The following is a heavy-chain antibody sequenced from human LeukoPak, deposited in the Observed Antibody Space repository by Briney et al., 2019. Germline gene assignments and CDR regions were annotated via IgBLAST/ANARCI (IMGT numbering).Heavy chain of an antibody. CDR3: ARFYCSGSGDSCYAMDV. J-gene: IGHJ6*02. CDR2: IDSGGST. V-gene: IGHV3-53*01. CDR1: RFTVSSNY. Sequence: GGSLRLSCAASRFTVSSNYMIWVRQAPGKGLEGVSVIDSGGSTYYADSVRGRFTVSRDTSKKPMYLPMNSLRAEDTAVYYCARFYCSGSGDSCYAMDVWGQGTTVTVSS. D-gene: IGHD2-15*01.